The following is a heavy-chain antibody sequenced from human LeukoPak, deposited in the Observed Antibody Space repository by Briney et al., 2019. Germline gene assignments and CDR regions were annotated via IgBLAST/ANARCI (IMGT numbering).Heavy chain of an antibody. Sequence: GGSLRLSCAASGFTFSSYAMRWVRQAPGKGLEYVSAISSNGGSTYYANSVKGRFTISRDNSKNTLYLQMGSLRAEDMAVYYCARGYCSSTSCYIGYYYYMDVWGKGTTVTVSS. CDR2: ISSNGGST. V-gene: IGHV3-64*01. CDR1: GFTFSSYA. D-gene: IGHD2-2*02. J-gene: IGHJ6*03. CDR3: ARGYCSSTSCYIGYYYYMDV.